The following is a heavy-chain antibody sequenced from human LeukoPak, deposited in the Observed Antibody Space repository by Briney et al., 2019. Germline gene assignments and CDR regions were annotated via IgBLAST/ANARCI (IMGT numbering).Heavy chain of an antibody. V-gene: IGHV4-34*01. CDR2: ISYGGSA. Sequence: PSETLSLTCAVYGGSFSGYYWDWIRQPPGKGLEWIWSISYGGSANYNPSLKSRITIFVDTSKNQFSLKLSSVTAADAAVYYCARYYYGSGSYSDPWYFDYWGQGTLVTVSS. CDR3: ARYYYGSGSYSDPWYFDY. CDR1: GGSFSGYY. J-gene: IGHJ4*02. D-gene: IGHD3-10*01.